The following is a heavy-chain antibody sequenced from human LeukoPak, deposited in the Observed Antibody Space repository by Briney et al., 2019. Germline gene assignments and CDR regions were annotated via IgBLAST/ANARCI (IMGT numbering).Heavy chain of an antibody. Sequence: PGGSLRLSCAASGFTFSKYDIHWVRQAPGKGLEWVAVIWFDGSNKFYADSVKGRFTISRDNSKNTLYLQMNSLRAEDTAVYYCASSAGALIDCWGQGTLVIVSS. V-gene: IGHV3-33*01. J-gene: IGHJ4*02. CDR2: IWFDGSNK. CDR3: ASSAGALIDC. CDR1: GFTFSKYD. D-gene: IGHD6-19*01.